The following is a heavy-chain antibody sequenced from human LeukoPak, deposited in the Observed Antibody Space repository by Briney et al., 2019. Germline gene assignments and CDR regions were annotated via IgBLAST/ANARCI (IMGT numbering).Heavy chain of an antibody. Sequence: SETLSPTCTVSGGAISSGGYYWSWIRQPPGKGLEWIGYIYHSGSTYYNPSLKSRVTISVDRSKNQFSLKLSSVTAADTAVYYCARDPPGGWGQGTLVTVSS. CDR2: IYHSGST. CDR3: ARDPPGG. J-gene: IGHJ4*02. CDR1: GGAISSGGYY. D-gene: IGHD3-16*01. V-gene: IGHV4-30-2*01.